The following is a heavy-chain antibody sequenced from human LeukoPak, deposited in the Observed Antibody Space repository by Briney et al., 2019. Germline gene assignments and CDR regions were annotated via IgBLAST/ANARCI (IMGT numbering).Heavy chain of an antibody. CDR3: ARRGSGFEFFDY. CDR2: IYPGDSDT. Sequence: GESLKIPCKGSGYSFTNYWIGWVRQMPGKGLEWMGIIYPGDSDTRYSPSFRGQVTISADKFLSTAFLQWSSLEASDNAMYYCARRGSGFEFFDYWGQGTLVTVSS. J-gene: IGHJ4*02. CDR1: GYSFTNYW. D-gene: IGHD5-12*01. V-gene: IGHV5-51*01.